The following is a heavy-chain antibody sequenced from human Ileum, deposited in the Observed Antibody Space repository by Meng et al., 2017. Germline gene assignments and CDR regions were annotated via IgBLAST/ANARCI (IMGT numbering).Heavy chain of an antibody. CDR3: ATSNDRDVYYLGY. D-gene: IGHD3-22*01. CDR1: GGSTSTSDW. Sequence: QVDWWGPGHVSVTPSGTLSLPCAVPGGSTSTSDWGSWVRQTPGKGLEWIGVIHHSGSTNYNPSLKSRVTISIDKSKSQISRQLSAVTAADTAVYSCATSNDRDVYYLGYWGQGTLVTVSS. J-gene: IGHJ4*02. V-gene: IGHV4-4*02. CDR2: IHHSGST.